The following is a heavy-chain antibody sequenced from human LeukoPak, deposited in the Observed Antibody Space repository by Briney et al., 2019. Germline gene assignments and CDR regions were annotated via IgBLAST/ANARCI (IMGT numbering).Heavy chain of an antibody. CDR2: INQDGSEK. CDR1: GLTFSHYW. CDR3: AELGVG. J-gene: IGHJ4*02. Sequence: PGGSLRLPCAASGLTFSHYWMSWVRQAPGKGLEWVANINQDGSEKFYVDSVKGRFTISRDNAKNSLYLQMNSLRAEDTAVYYCAELGVGWRQGTLVTVSS. V-gene: IGHV3-7*01. D-gene: IGHD7-27*01.